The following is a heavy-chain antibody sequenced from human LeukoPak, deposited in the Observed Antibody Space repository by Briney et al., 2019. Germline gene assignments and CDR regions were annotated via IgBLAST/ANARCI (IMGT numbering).Heavy chain of an antibody. D-gene: IGHD5-18*01. CDR2: IQYDGSNQ. CDR3: AREGYSYDKYYFDY. J-gene: IGHJ4*02. Sequence: GGSLRLSCAASGFTFSSYGMHWVRQAPGKGLEWVAYIQYDGSNQQYANSVKGRFSISRDSSKNILYLQMNSLRAEDTAVYYCAREGYSYDKYYFDYWGQGTLVTVSS. V-gene: IGHV3-30*02. CDR1: GFTFSSYG.